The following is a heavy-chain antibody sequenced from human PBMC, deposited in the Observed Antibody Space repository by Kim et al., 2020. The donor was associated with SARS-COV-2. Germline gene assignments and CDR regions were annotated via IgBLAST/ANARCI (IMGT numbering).Heavy chain of an antibody. CDR2: IIPIFGTA. J-gene: IGHJ6*02. D-gene: IGHD5-12*01. Sequence: SVKVSCKASGGTFSSYAISWVRQAPGQGLEWMGGIIPIFGTANYAQKFQGRVTITADESTSTAYMELSSLRSEDTAVYYCARALMDGYNLSPYYYGMDVWGQGTTVTVSS. CDR1: GGTFSSYA. CDR3: ARALMDGYNLSPYYYGMDV. V-gene: IGHV1-69*13.